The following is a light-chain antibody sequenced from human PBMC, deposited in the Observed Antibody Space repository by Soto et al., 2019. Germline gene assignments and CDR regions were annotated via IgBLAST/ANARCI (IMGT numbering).Light chain of an antibody. Sequence: ENVLTQSPGTLSLSPGERATLSCRASPSVSTNYLAWYQQKPGQAPRLLIYSTSTRATGIPDRFSGSGSGTDFTLTISRLEPEDFAVYYCQRYDSSRYTFGQGTKLEIK. V-gene: IGKV3-20*01. J-gene: IGKJ2*01. CDR1: PSVSTNY. CDR2: STS. CDR3: QRYDSSRYT.